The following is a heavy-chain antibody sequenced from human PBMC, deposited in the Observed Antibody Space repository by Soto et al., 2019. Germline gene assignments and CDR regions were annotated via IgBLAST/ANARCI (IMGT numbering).Heavy chain of an antibody. J-gene: IGHJ4*02. CDR1: GGSFSGYY. Sequence: SETLSLTCAVSGGSFSGYYWSWIRQPPGKGLEWIGEIHHSGITNYNPSLKSRVTISVDTSKNQFSLKLSSVTAADTAVYYCARGRVQLGYSSGWYWSYYFDYWGQGTLVTVSS. V-gene: IGHV4-34*01. CDR2: IHHSGIT. CDR3: ARGRVQLGYSSGWYWSYYFDY. D-gene: IGHD6-19*01.